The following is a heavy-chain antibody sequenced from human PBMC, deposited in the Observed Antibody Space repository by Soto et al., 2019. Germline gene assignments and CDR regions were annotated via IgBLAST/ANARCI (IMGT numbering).Heavy chain of an antibody. Sequence: PGGSLRLSCAASGFTFDNFAMHWVRQAPGKGLEWVSGMSWDGIYTGYAGSVKGRFTISRDNTNNSLYLLMNSLRAADTAFYYCVRDMYTIGEGWHFDLWGRGTLVTVSS. CDR2: MSWDGIYT. V-gene: IGHV3-9*01. CDR3: VRDMYTIGEGWHFDL. CDR1: GFTFDNFA. J-gene: IGHJ2*01. D-gene: IGHD2-8*01.